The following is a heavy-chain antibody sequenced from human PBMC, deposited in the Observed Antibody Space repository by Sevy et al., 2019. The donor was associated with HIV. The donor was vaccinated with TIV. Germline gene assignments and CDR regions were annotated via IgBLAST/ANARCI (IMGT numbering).Heavy chain of an antibody. V-gene: IGHV3-7*01. CDR1: GFTFSKYW. CDR2: INQDGSEK. J-gene: IGHJ4*02. Sequence: GGSLRLSCAASGFTFSKYWMSWVRQAPGKGLEWVPNINQDGSEKYYVASVKGRFTISRDNGKNSLYLQMNSLGAEDTAVYYCARETGSSHFDYWGQGTLVTVSS. CDR3: ARETGSSHFDY. D-gene: IGHD3-10*01.